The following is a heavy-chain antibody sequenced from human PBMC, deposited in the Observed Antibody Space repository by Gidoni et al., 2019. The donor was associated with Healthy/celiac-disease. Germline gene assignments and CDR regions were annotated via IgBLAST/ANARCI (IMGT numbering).Heavy chain of an antibody. J-gene: IGHJ6*02. CDR1: GGSISSSSYY. V-gene: IGHV4-39*01. CDR3: ARIEAGMGIAVHYGMDV. CDR2: LYYSGST. D-gene: IGHD6-19*01. Sequence: QLQLQESGPGLVKPSETLSLTCTVSGGSISSSSYYWGWIRQPPGKGLEWIGSLYYSGSTYYNPSLKSRVTISVDTSKNQFSLKLSSVTAADTAVYYCARIEAGMGIAVHYGMDVWGQGTTVTVSS.